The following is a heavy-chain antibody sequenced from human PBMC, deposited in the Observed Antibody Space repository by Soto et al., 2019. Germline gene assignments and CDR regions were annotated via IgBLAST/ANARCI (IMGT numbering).Heavy chain of an antibody. CDR3: ASGSSGWIPATFWNY. J-gene: IGHJ4*02. V-gene: IGHV1-18*01. CDR1: GYTFTSYG. D-gene: IGHD6-19*01. Sequence: QVQLVQSGAEVKKTGASVKVSCKASGYTFTSYGISWVRQAPGQGLEWMGWISAYNGNTNYAQKLQGRVTMTTDTSTSTAYMELRSLRSHDTAVYYCASGSSGWIPATFWNYWGQGTLVTVSS. CDR2: ISAYNGNT.